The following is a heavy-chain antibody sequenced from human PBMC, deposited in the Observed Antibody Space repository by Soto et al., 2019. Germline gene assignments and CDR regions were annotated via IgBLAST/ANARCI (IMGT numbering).Heavy chain of an antibody. D-gene: IGHD5-12*01. Sequence: GESLKISCKGSGYSFTSYWIGWVRQMPGKGLEWMGIIYPGDSDTRYSPSFQGQVTISADKSISTAYLQWSSLKASDTAMYYCARSRNSGYDPGWFDYWGQGTLVTVSS. CDR1: GYSFTSYW. CDR3: ARSRNSGYDPGWFDY. CDR2: IYPGDSDT. V-gene: IGHV5-51*01. J-gene: IGHJ4*02.